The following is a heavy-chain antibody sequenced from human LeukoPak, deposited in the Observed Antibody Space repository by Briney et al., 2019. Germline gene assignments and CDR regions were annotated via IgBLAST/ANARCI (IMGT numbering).Heavy chain of an antibody. D-gene: IGHD6-19*01. V-gene: IGHV3-7*05. CDR3: AKDGYSSGSKLDY. Sequence: GGSLRLSCAASGFPLSDYWVSWVRQAPGKGLEWVANINRDGSEKYYADSVKGRFTISRDNSKNTLYLQMNSLRAEDTAVYYCAKDGYSSGSKLDYWGQGTLVTVSS. CDR2: INRDGSEK. CDR1: GFPLSDYW. J-gene: IGHJ4*02.